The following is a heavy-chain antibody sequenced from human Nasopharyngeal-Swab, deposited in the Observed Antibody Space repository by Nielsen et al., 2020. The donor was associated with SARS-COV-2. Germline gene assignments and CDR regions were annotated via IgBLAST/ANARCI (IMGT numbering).Heavy chain of an antibody. CDR2: ISSSSSYI. CDR1: GFTFSSYS. D-gene: IGHD3-10*01. CDR3: ARARQDITMVRDLYYFDY. Sequence: GESLKISCAASGFTFSSYSMNWVRQAPGKGLEWVSSISSSSSYIYYADSVKGRFTISRDNSKNTLYLQMNSLRAEDTAVYYCARARQDITMVRDLYYFDYWGQGTLVTVSS. V-gene: IGHV3-21*04. J-gene: IGHJ4*02.